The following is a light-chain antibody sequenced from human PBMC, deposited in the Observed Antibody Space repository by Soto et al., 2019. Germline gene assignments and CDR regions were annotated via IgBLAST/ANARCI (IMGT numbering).Light chain of an antibody. Sequence: DIVMTQSPVTLSVSPGERAPLSCMASQSVTNSYLAWYQQKPGQAPRLLIFGASTRAAGIPARFSGSGSGTEFTLTISSLQSEDFATYYCQKYNSALTWTFGQGTKVDI. CDR1: QSVTNSY. CDR3: QKYNSALTWT. V-gene: IGKV3-15*01. CDR2: GAS. J-gene: IGKJ1*01.